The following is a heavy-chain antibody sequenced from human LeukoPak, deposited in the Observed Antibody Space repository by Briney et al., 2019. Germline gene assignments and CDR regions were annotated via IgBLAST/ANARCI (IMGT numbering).Heavy chain of an antibody. J-gene: IGHJ4*02. CDR3: AKDKGDYELVAPFDY. Sequence: GGSLRLSCAASGLTFSSYAMSWVRQAPGKGLEWVSAISGSGGSTYYADSVKGRFTISRDNSKNTLYLQMNSLRAEDTAVYYCAKDKGDYELVAPFDYWGQGTLVTVSS. D-gene: IGHD4-17*01. CDR1: GLTFSSYA. CDR2: ISGSGGST. V-gene: IGHV3-23*01.